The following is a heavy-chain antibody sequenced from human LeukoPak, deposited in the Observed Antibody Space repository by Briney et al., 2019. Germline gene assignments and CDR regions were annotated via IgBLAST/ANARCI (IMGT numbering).Heavy chain of an antibody. CDR2: ISGSGGST. CDR1: GFTLSDRH. Sequence: GGSLRLSCAVSGFTLSDRHMDWLRQAPGKGLEWVSAISGSGGSTYYADSVKGRFTISRDNSKNTLYLQMNSLRAEDTAVYYCAKAGSLLYCSGGSCYPNRYGMDVWGQGTTVTVSS. V-gene: IGHV3-23*01. D-gene: IGHD2-15*01. J-gene: IGHJ6*02. CDR3: AKAGSLLYCSGGSCYPNRYGMDV.